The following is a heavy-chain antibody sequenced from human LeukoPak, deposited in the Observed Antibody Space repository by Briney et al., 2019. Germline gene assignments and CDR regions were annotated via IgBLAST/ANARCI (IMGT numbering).Heavy chain of an antibody. CDR1: GYTLTELS. J-gene: IGHJ4*02. V-gene: IGHV1-24*01. CDR3: ATGISTVVTPTVSDY. CDR2: FDPEDGET. D-gene: IGHD4-23*01. Sequence: ASVKVSCKVSGYTLTELSMHWVRQAPGKGLEWMGGFDPEDGETIYAQKFQGRVTMTEDTSTDTAYMELSSLRSEDTAVYYCATGISTVVTPTVSDYWGQGTLVTVSS.